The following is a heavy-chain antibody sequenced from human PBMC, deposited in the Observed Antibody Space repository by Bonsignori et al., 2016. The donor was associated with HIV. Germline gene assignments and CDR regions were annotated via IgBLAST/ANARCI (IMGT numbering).Heavy chain of an antibody. CDR3: AREFTNYYYDSSGPGAFDI. J-gene: IGHJ3*02. V-gene: IGHV3-53*01. Sequence: GESLKISCAASGFTVSSNYMSWVRQAPGKGLEWVSVIYSGGSTYYADSVKGRFTISRDNSKNTLYLQMNSLRAEDTAVYYCAREFTNYYYDSSGPGAFDIWGQGTMVTVSS. CDR2: IYSGGST. D-gene: IGHD3-22*01. CDR1: GFTVSSNY.